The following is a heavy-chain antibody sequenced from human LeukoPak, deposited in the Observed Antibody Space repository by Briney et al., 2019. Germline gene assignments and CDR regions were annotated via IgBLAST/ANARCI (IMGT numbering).Heavy chain of an antibody. D-gene: IGHD5-12*01. Sequence: QPGRSLRLSCAASGFTFDDYAMHWVRQAPGKGLEWVSGISWNSGSIGYADSVKGRFTISRDNAKNSLYLQMNSLRAEDTALYYCAKGALLHSGYDSKYYYYYGMDVWGQGTTVTVSS. CDR2: ISWNSGSI. CDR1: GFTFDDYA. CDR3: AKGALLHSGYDSKYYYYYGMDV. J-gene: IGHJ6*02. V-gene: IGHV3-9*01.